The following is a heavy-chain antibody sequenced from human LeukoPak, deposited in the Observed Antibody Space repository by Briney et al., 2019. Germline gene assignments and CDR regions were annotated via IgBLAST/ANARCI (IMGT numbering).Heavy chain of an antibody. CDR2: IKGDGTST. CDR3: ASGTASYY. CDR1: GFTFSRYV. J-gene: IGHJ4*02. Sequence: GGSLRLSCADTGFTFSRYVMSWVRQAPGKGLVWVSRIKGDGTSTSYADSVKGRFTISRDNAKNTLYLQMNSLRAEDTAVYYCASGTASYYWGQGTLVTVSS. V-gene: IGHV3-74*01.